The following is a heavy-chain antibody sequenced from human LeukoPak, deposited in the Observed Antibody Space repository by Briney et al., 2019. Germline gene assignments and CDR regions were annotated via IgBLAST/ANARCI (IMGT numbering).Heavy chain of an antibody. V-gene: IGHV1-69*13. CDR1: GGTFSSYA. D-gene: IGHD3-9*01. Sequence: SVKVSCKASGGTFSSYAISWVRQAPGQGLEWMGGIIPIFGTANYAQKFQGRVTITADESTSTAYMELGSLRSEDTAVYYCARGGGGYDILTGYYIYDWFDPWGQGTLVTVSS. CDR2: IIPIFGTA. CDR3: ARGGGGYDILTGYYIYDWFDP. J-gene: IGHJ5*02.